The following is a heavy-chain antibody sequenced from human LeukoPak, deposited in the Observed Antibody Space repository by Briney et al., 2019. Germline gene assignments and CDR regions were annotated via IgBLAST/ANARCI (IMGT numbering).Heavy chain of an antibody. D-gene: IGHD6-13*01. CDR1: GFTFSSYS. CDR2: ISSSSSYI. Sequence: GVSLRLYCAASGFTFSSYSMNWVRQAQGKGLEWVSSISSSSSYIYYADSVKGRFTISRDNAKDSLYLQMNSLRAEDTAVYYWARDGQQLAYYFDYWGQGTLVTVSS. J-gene: IGHJ4*02. V-gene: IGHV3-21*01. CDR3: ARDGQQLAYYFDY.